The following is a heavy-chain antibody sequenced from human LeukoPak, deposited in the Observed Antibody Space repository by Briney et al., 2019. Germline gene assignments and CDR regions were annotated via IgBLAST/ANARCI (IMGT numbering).Heavy chain of an antibody. J-gene: IGHJ3*02. V-gene: IGHV3-64*04. CDR2: ISDSGGST. CDR3: ARVHWGNYYLNAFDI. Sequence: GGSLRLSCSASGFPFSSYAMHWVRQAPGKGLEYVSAISDSGGSTYYADSVKGRFTISRDNPKNTLYLQMNSLRVEDTAVYYCARVHWGNYYLNAFDIWGQGTMVTVSS. D-gene: IGHD3-10*01. CDR1: GFPFSSYA.